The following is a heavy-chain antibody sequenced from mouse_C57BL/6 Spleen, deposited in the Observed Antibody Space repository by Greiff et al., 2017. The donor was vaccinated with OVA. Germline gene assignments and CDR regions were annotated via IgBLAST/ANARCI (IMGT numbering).Heavy chain of an antibody. CDR2: INPNNGGT. J-gene: IGHJ2*01. D-gene: IGHD1-1*01. V-gene: IGHV1-18*01. CDR3: ARCITTVVAPYFDY. CDR1: GYTFTDYN. Sequence: VQLQQSGPELVKPGASVKIPCKASGYTFTDYNMDWVKQSHGKSLEWIGDINPNNGGTIYNQKFKGKATLTVDKSSSTAYMELRSLTSEDTAVYYCARCITTVVAPYFDYWGQGTTLTVSS.